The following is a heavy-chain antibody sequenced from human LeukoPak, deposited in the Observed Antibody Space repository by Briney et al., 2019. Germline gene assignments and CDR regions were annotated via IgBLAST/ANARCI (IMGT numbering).Heavy chain of an antibody. D-gene: IGHD1-1*01. J-gene: IGHJ5*02. V-gene: IGHV4-61*02. Sequence: SQTLSLTCTVSGGSISSGSYYWSWIRQPAGKGLEWIGRIYTSGSTNYNPSLKSRVTISVDTSKNQFSLKLSSVTAADTAVYYCARFDGIPGWVDPWGQGTLVTVSS. CDR1: GGSISSGSYY. CDR2: IYTSGST. CDR3: ARFDGIPGWVDP.